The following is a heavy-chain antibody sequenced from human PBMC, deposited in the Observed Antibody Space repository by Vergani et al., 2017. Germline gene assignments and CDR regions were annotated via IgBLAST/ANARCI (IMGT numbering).Heavy chain of an antibody. J-gene: IGHJ4*02. CDR1: GYTFTSYG. CDR3: ARADQLLGVVIKVLDY. D-gene: IGHD3-3*01. CDR2: ISAYNGNT. V-gene: IGHV1-18*04. Sequence: QVQLVPSGAEVKKPGASVKVSCKASGYTFTSYGISWVRQAPGQGLEWLGWISAYNGNTNDAQKLQGRVTMTTDTSTSTAEMERRSLRSDDTAVYYCARADQLLGVVIKVLDYWGQGTLVTVSS.